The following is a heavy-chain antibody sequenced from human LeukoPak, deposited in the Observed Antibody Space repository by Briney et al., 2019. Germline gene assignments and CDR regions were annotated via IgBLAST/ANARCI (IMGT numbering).Heavy chain of an antibody. D-gene: IGHD2-2*01. J-gene: IGHJ3*02. CDR2: ISGSGGST. CDR3: AKSVCCSSTSCYDDAFDI. V-gene: IGHV3-23*01. CDR1: GFTFSSYG. Sequence: GGSLRLSCAASGFTFSSYGMSWVRQAPGKGLEWVSAISGSGGSTYYADSVKGRFTISRDNSKNTLYLQMNSLRAEDTAVYYCAKSVCCSSTSCYDDAFDIWGQGTMVTVSS.